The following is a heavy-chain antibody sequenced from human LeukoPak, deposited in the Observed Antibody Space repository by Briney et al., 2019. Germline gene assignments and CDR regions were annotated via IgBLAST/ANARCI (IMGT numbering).Heavy chain of an antibody. CDR1: GFTFSSYG. D-gene: IGHD6-19*01. J-gene: IGHJ4*02. CDR2: ISYDGSNK. V-gene: IGHV3-30*18. CDR3: AKSPWLGYYFDY. Sequence: GGSLRLSCAASGFTFSSYGMHWVRQAPGKGLEWVAVISYDGSNKYYADSVKGRFTISRDNSKNTLYLQMNSLRAEDTAVYYCAKSPWLGYYFDYWGQGTLVTVSS.